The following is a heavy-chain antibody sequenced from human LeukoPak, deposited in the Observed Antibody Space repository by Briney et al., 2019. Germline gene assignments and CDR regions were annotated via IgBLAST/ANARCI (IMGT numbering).Heavy chain of an antibody. CDR1: GGSVSSGN. CDR2: ISSGSSTI. D-gene: IGHD2-15*01. V-gene: IGHV3-48*02. Sequence: ETLSLTCAVSGGSVSSGNWWNWVRQPPGKGLEWVSYISSGSSTIYYADSVKGRFTISRDNAKNSLYLQMNSLRDEDTAVYYCARGPRRCSGVSCYSYYFDYWGQGALVTVSS. CDR3: ARGPRRCSGVSCYSYYFDY. J-gene: IGHJ4*02.